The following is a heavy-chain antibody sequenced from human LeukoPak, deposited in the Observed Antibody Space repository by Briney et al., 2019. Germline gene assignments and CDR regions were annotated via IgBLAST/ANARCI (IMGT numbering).Heavy chain of an antibody. CDR3: ARVSGSTNSYYFDY. V-gene: IGHV4-4*07. CDR1: GGSISSYY. Sequence: PSETLSLTCTVSGGSISSYYWSWVRQPAGKGLEWIGRIYTSGSTNYNPSLKSRVTMSVDTSKNQFSLKLSSVTAADTAVYYCARVSGSTNSYYFDYWGQGTLVTVSS. J-gene: IGHJ4*02. D-gene: IGHD6-25*01. CDR2: IYTSGST.